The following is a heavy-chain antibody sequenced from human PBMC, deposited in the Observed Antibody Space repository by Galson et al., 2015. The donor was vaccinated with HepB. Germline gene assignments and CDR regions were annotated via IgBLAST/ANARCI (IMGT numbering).Heavy chain of an antibody. V-gene: IGHV5-51*01. CDR2: IYPGDSDT. J-gene: IGHJ6*02. CDR1: GYSFTSYW. CDR3: ARLDLAYCGGDCYGYYYYGMDV. Sequence: QSGAEVKKPGESLKISCKGSGYSFTSYWIGWVRQMPGKGLEWMGIIYPGDSDTRYSPSFQGQVTISADKSISTAYLQWSSLKASDTAMYYCARLDLAYCGGDCYGYYYYGMDVWGQGTTVTVSS. D-gene: IGHD2-21*02.